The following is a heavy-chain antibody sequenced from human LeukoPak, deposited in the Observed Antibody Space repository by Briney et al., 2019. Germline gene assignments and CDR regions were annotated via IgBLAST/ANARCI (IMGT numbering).Heavy chain of an antibody. Sequence: SETLSLTCTVSGYSISSGYYWVWIRQPPGKGLEWIGSIFHSGSTYCNPSLQSRVTISLDTSKNHFSLKLSSVTAADTALYYCARGDYYSNGWPFDYWGQGTLVTVSS. V-gene: IGHV4-38-2*02. J-gene: IGHJ4*02. CDR3: ARGDYYSNGWPFDY. CDR2: IFHSGST. D-gene: IGHD6-19*01. CDR1: GYSISSGYY.